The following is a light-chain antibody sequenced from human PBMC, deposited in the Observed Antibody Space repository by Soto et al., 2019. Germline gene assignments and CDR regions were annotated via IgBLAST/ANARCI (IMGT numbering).Light chain of an antibody. CDR2: DVS. J-gene: IGLJ3*02. V-gene: IGLV2-14*03. CDR1: SSDVGLYNY. CDR3: SSYGGASAPVL. Sequence: QSALTQPASVSGSPGQSITISCTGTSSDVGLYNYVSRYQHHPGRAPKLIIYDVSHRPSGVSNRFSGSKSGNTASLTISGLQAEDEADYYCSSYGGASAPVLFGGGTQLTVL.